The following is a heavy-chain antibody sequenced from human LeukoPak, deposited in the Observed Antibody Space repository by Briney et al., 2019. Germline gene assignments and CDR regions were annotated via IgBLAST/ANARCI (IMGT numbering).Heavy chain of an antibody. CDR2: INSDGSST. J-gene: IGHJ4*02. CDR3: ARDLAESTTVVTPLVDY. V-gene: IGHV3-74*01. Sequence: GGSLRLSCAASGFTFSSYWMHWVRHAPGKGLVWVSRINSDGSSTSYADSVKGRFTISRDNAKNTLYLQMNSLRAEDTAAYYCARDLAESTTVVTPLVDYWGQGTLVTVSS. D-gene: IGHD4-23*01. CDR1: GFTFSSYW.